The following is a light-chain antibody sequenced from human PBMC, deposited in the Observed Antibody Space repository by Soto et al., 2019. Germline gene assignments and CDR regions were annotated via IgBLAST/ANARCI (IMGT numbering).Light chain of an antibody. J-gene: IGKJ1*01. CDR2: TIS. CDR3: MQRAHWPWT. CDR1: QGLVLSDGNTY. V-gene: IGKV2-30*01. Sequence: DVARTQSPLSLPVPLGQPASISCRSSQGLVLSDGNTYLSWFHQRPGQSPRRXXYTISDRASGVPDRFSGSGSGTDGTLKISGLEAEDGGVYYCMQRAHWPWTFGPGTKVDIK.